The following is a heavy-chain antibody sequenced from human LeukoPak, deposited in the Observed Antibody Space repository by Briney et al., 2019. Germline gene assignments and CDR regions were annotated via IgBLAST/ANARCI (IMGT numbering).Heavy chain of an antibody. D-gene: IGHD1-26*01. V-gene: IGHV4-61*01. CDR3: ARESYSGSAPDAFDI. CDR1: GGSVSSGSYY. CDR2: IYYSGST. J-gene: IGHJ3*02. Sequence: PSETLSLTCTVSGGSVSSGSYYWSWIRQPPGKGLEWIGYIYYSGSTNYNPSLKSRVTISVDTSKNQFSLKLSSVTAADTAVYYCARESYSGSAPDAFDIWGQGTMVTVSS.